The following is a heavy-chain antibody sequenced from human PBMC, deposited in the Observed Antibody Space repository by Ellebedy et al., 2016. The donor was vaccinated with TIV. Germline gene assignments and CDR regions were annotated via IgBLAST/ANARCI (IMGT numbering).Heavy chain of an antibody. J-gene: IGHJ3*02. Sequence: SETLSLTXAVYGGSFSGYYWSWIRQPPGKGLEWIGEINHSGSTNYNPSLKSRVTISVDTSKNQFSLKLSSVTAADTAVYYCARVPYDYIWGSDRVGAFDIWGQGTMVTVSS. CDR1: GGSFSGYY. CDR3: ARVPYDYIWGSDRVGAFDI. CDR2: INHSGST. D-gene: IGHD3-16*02. V-gene: IGHV4-34*01.